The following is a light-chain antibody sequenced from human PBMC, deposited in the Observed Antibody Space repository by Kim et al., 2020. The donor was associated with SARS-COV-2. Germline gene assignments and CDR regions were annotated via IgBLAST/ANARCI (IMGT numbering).Light chain of an antibody. CDR2: DAS. J-gene: IGKJ4*01. CDR1: QTISSN. Sequence: SVSPGERATLSCKASQTISSNLAWYQQKSGQALRLVIYDASNRATGIPVRFSGSGSGTDFTLTISSREPEDFAVYYCQQRTSWPLTFGGGTKVEI. V-gene: IGKV3-11*01. CDR3: QQRTSWPLT.